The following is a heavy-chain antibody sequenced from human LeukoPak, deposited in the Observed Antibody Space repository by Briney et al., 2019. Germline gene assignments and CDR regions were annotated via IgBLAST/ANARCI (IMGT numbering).Heavy chain of an antibody. V-gene: IGHV5-51*01. Sequence: GESLKISCKGSGYSFTSYWIAWVRQMPGKGLEWMGIIHPDDSGTRYSPSFQGQVTISADKSISTAYLQWSSLKASDTAMYYCARLLTVVGPFDFWGRGTLVTVSS. CDR1: GYSFTSYW. CDR2: IHPDDSGT. D-gene: IGHD3-22*01. CDR3: ARLLTVVGPFDF. J-gene: IGHJ4*02.